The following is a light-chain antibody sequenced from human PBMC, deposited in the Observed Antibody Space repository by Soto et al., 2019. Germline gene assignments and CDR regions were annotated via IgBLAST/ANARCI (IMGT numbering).Light chain of an antibody. J-gene: IGKJ4*01. CDR3: QQRSNWPPGGLT. CDR2: DAS. CDR1: QSVSSY. Sequence: EIVLTQSPATLSFSPGERATLSCRASQSVSSYLAWYQQKPGQAPRLLIYDASNRATGIPARFSGSGSGTDFTLTISSLEPEDFAVYYCQQRSNWPPGGLTFGGGTKVEIK. V-gene: IGKV3-11*01.